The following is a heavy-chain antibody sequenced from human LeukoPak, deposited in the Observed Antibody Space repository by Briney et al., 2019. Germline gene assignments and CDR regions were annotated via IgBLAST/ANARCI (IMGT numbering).Heavy chain of an antibody. J-gene: IGHJ2*01. Sequence: SQTLSLTCTVSGGSISSGDYYWSWIRQPPGMELEWIGYIYYSGSTNYNPSLRSRVTISVDTSKNQFSLRLSSVTAADTGVYYCARAYGSGTDWFFDLWGRGTLVTVSS. CDR2: IYYSGST. CDR1: GGSISSGDYY. V-gene: IGHV4-30-4*01. CDR3: ARAYGSGTDWFFDL. D-gene: IGHD3-10*01.